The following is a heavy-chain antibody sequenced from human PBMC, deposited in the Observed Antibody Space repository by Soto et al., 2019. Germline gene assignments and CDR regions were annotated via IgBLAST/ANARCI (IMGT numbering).Heavy chain of an antibody. V-gene: IGHV4-31*03. CDR2: IYYTGNT. CDR3: ARDPRRAYCHDH. D-gene: IGHD3-16*01. CDR1: GGSVSSGSYY. Sequence: SETLSLTCTVSGGSVSSGSYYWSWIRQHPGRGLEWIGYIYYTGNTYYNPSLKSRLAISVDTSKNQFSLKLTSVTAADTAVYYCARDPRRAYCHDHWGQGTLVTVSS. J-gene: IGHJ4*02.